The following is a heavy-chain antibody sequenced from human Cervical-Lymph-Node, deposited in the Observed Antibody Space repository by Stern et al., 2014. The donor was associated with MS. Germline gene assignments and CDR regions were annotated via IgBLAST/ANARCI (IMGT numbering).Heavy chain of an antibody. V-gene: IGHV1-18*01. D-gene: IGHD2-2*01. CDR1: GYTFTSYG. CDR3: ARYCSSTSCYWERFYYYYGMDV. CDR2: ISAYNCNT. J-gene: IGHJ6*02. Sequence: QMQLVQSGAEVKKPGASVKVSCKASGYTFTSYGISWVRQAPGQGLEWMGWISAYNCNTKYAQTLQVRVTITTDTYTRTAYMELRILRSDDTAVYYCARYCSSTSCYWERFYYYYGMDVWGQGTTVTVSS.